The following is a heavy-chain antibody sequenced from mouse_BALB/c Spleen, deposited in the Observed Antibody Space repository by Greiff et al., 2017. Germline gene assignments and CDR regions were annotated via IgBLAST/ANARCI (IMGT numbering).Heavy chain of an antibody. V-gene: IGHV5-6-5*01. J-gene: IGHJ4*01. Sequence: EVHLVESGGGLVKPGGSLKLSCAASGFTFSSYAMSWVRQTPEKRLEWVASISSGGSTYYPDSVKGRFTISRDNARNILYLQMSSLRSEDTAMYYCARDYDYDYAMDYWGQGTSVTVSS. CDR3: ARDYDYDYAMDY. CDR1: GFTFSSYA. CDR2: ISSGGST. D-gene: IGHD2-4*01.